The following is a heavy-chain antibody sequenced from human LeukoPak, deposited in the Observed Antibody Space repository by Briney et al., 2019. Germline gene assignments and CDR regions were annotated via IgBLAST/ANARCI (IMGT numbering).Heavy chain of an antibody. Sequence: GGSLRLSCAASGFTFSSYVMSWVRQAPGKGLEWVSGISSTGGSTYYADSVKGRFTISRDNSKNTLYLHMNSLTAEDTAVYYCARGYSSLDPWGQGTLVTVSS. CDR3: ARGYSSLDP. CDR1: GFTFSSYV. J-gene: IGHJ5*02. V-gene: IGHV3-23*01. D-gene: IGHD6-19*01. CDR2: ISSTGGST.